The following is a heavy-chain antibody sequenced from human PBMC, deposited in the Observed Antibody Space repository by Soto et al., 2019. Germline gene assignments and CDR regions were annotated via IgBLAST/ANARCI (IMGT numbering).Heavy chain of an antibody. D-gene: IGHD3-10*01. V-gene: IGHV1-46*01. J-gene: IGHJ4*02. CDR1: GYAFTTFY. CDR3: ARDGHKFDFDY. CDR2: IHPGGGQT. Sequence: QVQLLQSGPEVKKPGASVKVSCKTSGYAFTTFYVHWVRQAPGQGLEWMGRIHPGGGQTIYSQKFQDRVAVSRNTSTNTLYMELSNLRSDDTAIYYCARDGHKFDFDYWGQGTRVTVSS.